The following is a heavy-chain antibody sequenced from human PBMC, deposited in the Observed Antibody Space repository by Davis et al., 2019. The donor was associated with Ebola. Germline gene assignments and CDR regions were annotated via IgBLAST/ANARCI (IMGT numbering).Heavy chain of an antibody. D-gene: IGHD4-17*01. CDR3: AKDGRRDFGDLSSDS. Sequence: GGSLRLSCAASGFTFSSYAMSWVRQAPGKGLEWISVISGSGSFTDYTDSVKGRFTISRDNSKNTLYLQMNGLRAEDTALYYCAKDGRRDFGDLSSDSWGQGTLVTVSS. V-gene: IGHV3-23*01. CDR1: GFTFSSYA. CDR2: ISGSGSFT. J-gene: IGHJ4*02.